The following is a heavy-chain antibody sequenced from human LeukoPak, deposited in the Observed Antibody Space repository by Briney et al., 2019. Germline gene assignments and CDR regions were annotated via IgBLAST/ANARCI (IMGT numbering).Heavy chain of an antibody. Sequence: SETLSLTCAVYGGSFSGYYWSWIRQPPGKGLEWIGEINHSGSTNYNPSLKSRVTISVGTSKNQFSLKLSSVTAADTAVYYCARDGYGRWTWGQGTLVTVSS. J-gene: IGHJ4*02. CDR2: INHSGST. D-gene: IGHD1-1*01. CDR1: GGSFSGYY. V-gene: IGHV4-34*01. CDR3: ARDGYGRWT.